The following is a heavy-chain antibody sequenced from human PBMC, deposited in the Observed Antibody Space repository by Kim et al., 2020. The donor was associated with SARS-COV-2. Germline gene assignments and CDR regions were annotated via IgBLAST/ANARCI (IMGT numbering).Heavy chain of an antibody. D-gene: IGHD3-22*01. Sequence: GESLKISCKGSGYIFTSYWIGWVRQMPGKGLEWMGIIYPGDSDTRYSPSFQGQVTISADKSISTAYLQWSSLKASDTAMYYCATHANRRYYDSSGSDAFDIWGQGTMVTVSS. J-gene: IGHJ3*02. CDR3: ATHANRRYYDSSGSDAFDI. CDR2: IYPGDSDT. V-gene: IGHV5-51*01. CDR1: GYIFTSYW.